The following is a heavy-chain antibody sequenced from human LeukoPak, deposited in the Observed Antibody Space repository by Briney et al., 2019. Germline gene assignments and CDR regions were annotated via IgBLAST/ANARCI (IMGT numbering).Heavy chain of an antibody. CDR1: GFTFSNYN. CDR3: GGLGGGNHYYYYMDV. CDR2: ISSGSSYI. D-gene: IGHD3-3*01. V-gene: IGHV3-21*01. J-gene: IGHJ6*03. Sequence: PGGSLRLSCAASGFTFSNYNMNWVRQAPGRGLEWVSFISSGSSYIYYADSVKGRFTISRDNAKNSLYLQMNSLRAEDTAVYYCGGLGGGNHYYYYMDVWGKGTTVTVSS.